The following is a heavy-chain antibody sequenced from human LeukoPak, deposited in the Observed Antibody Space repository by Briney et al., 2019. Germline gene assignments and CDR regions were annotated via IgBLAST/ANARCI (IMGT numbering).Heavy chain of an antibody. CDR2: FDPEDGET. J-gene: IGHJ4*02. V-gene: IGHV1-24*01. CDR3: ATSPRRGRLFDY. Sequence: ASVKVSRKVSGYTLTELSMHWVRQAPGKGLEWMGGFDPEDGETIYAQKFQGRVTMTEDTSTDTAYMELSSLRSEDTAVYYCATSPRRGRLFDYWGQGTLVTVSS. D-gene: IGHD3/OR15-3a*01. CDR1: GYTLTELS.